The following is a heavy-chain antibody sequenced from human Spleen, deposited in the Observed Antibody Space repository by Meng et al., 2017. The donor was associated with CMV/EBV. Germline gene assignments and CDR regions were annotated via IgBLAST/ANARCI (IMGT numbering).Heavy chain of an antibody. V-gene: IGHV4-61*01. CDR3: ARFDGSGFLFDY. CDR1: GGSVSSGSYY. D-gene: IGHD3-10*01. CDR2: IYYSGST. Sequence: TVSGGSVSSGSYYWSWLRQPPGKGLEWIGYIYYSGSTNYNPSLKGRVTISVDTSKIQFSLKLTSVTAADTAVYYCARFDGSGFLFDYWGQGTLVTVSS. J-gene: IGHJ4*02.